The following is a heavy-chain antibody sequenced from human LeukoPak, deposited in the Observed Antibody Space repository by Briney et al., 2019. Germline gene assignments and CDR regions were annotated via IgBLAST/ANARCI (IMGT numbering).Heavy chain of an antibody. J-gene: IGHJ3*02. Sequence: SETLSLTCAVYGGSFSGYCWSWIRQPPGKGLEWIGEINHSGSTNYNPSLKSRVTISVDTSKNQFSLKLSSVTAADTAVYYCARDQLWFSRAFDIWGQGTMVTVSS. CDR2: INHSGST. V-gene: IGHV4-34*01. D-gene: IGHD5-18*01. CDR3: ARDQLWFSRAFDI. CDR1: GGSFSGYC.